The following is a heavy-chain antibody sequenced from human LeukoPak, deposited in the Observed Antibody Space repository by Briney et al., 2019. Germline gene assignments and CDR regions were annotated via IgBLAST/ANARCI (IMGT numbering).Heavy chain of an antibody. CDR1: GYTFTGYY. V-gene: IGHV1-2*06. CDR3: ARGTRSSGYDFDY. CDR2: INPNSGGT. Sequence: ASVKVSCKASGYTFTGYYMHWLLQAPGQGLEWMGRINPNSGGTNYAQKFQGRVTMTRDTSISTAYMELSRLRSDDTAVYYCARGTRSSGYDFDYWGQGTLVTVSS. D-gene: IGHD3-22*01. J-gene: IGHJ4*02.